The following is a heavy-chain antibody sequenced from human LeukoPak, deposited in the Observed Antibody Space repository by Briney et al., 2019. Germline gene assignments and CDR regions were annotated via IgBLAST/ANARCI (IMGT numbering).Heavy chain of an antibody. D-gene: IGHD6-19*01. CDR3: GRDQQQWLPTIADY. J-gene: IGHJ4*02. Sequence: ASVKVSCKASGGTFTSYGISWVRQAPGQGLEWMGWISAYNGNTNYAQKLQGRVTMTTDTSTSTAYMELRSLRSDDTAVYYCGRDQQQWLPTIADYWGQGTLVSVSS. CDR1: GGTFTSYG. V-gene: IGHV1-18*01. CDR2: ISAYNGNT.